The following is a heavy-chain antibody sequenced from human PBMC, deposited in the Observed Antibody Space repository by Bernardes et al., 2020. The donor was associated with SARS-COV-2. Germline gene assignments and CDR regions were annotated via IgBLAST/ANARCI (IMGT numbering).Heavy chain of an antibody. V-gene: IGHV1-3*01. Sequence: ASVKVSCKASGYTFNTYIMHWVRQAPGQRLEWMGWINAGNGNTRYSQKFQDGVTITRDTSASTAYMELSSLRSEDTAVYYCARESRVQGIITLDYWGQGALVSVSS. CDR3: ARESRVQGIITLDY. CDR2: INAGNGNT. D-gene: IGHD3-10*01. CDR1: GYTFNTYI. J-gene: IGHJ4*02.